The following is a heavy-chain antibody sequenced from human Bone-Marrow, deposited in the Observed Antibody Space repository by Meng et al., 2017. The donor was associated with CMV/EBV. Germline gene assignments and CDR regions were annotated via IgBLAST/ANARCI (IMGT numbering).Heavy chain of an antibody. CDR1: GGTFSSYA. CDR3: ARDKGGADYYYYGMDV. J-gene: IGHJ6*02. D-gene: IGHD1-26*01. V-gene: IGHV1-69*05. CDR2: IIPIFGTA. Sequence: SVKVSCKASGGTFSSYAISWVRQAPGQGLEWMGGIIPIFGTANYAQKFQGRVTITTDESTSTVYMELSSLRSEDTAVYYCARDKGGADYYYYGMDVWGQGTTVTVSS.